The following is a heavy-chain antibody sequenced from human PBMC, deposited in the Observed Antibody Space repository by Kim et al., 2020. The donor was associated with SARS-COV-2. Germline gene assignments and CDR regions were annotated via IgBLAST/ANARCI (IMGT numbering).Heavy chain of an antibody. Sequence: GRFTISRANARNSLYLQMNSLRAEDTAVYYCAKDFEGFCTGGSCQNNWFDPWGQGTLVTVSS. CDR3: AKDFEGFCTGGSCQNNWFDP. V-gene: IGHV3-7*04. J-gene: IGHJ5*02. D-gene: IGHD2-15*01.